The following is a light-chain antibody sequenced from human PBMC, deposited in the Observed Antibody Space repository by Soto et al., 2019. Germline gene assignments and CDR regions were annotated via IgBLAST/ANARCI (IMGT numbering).Light chain of an antibody. CDR3: QQRTNWPLT. J-gene: IGKJ4*01. Sequence: EIVLTQSPATLSLSPGERATLSCRASQSVSRYLAWYQQKPGQAPRLLIHDASNRATGIPARFSGSGSGTDFTLTISSLESEDFAVYYCQQRTNWPLTFGGGTKVEIK. CDR2: DAS. V-gene: IGKV3-11*01. CDR1: QSVSRY.